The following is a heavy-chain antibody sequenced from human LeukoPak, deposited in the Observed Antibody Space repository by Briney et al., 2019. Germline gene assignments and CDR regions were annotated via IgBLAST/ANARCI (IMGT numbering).Heavy chain of an antibody. D-gene: IGHD1-26*01. CDR2: IYTSEST. CDR3: ASAIVGATPYNWFDP. V-gene: IGHV4-61*02. J-gene: IGHJ5*02. CDR1: GGSISSSNYY. Sequence: SETLSLTCSVSGGSISSSNYYWSWIRQPAGKGLEWIGRIYTSESTNYNPSLKSRVTISVDTSRNQFSLKLSSVTAADTAVYYCASAIVGATPYNWFDPWGQGTLVTVSS.